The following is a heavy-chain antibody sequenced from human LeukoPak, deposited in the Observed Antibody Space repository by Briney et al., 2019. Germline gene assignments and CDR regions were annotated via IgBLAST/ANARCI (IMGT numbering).Heavy chain of an antibody. D-gene: IGHD6-6*01. V-gene: IGHV3-11*01. J-gene: IGHJ6*02. CDR2: SSSSGSTI. CDR1: GFTFSDYY. Sequence: GGSLRLSCAASGFTFSDYYMSWIRQAPGKGLEWVSYSSSSGSTIYYADSVKGRFTISRDNAKNSLYLQMNSLRAEDTAVYYCARTPIPPYSSSDYYYYGMDVWGQGTTVTVSS. CDR3: ARTPIPPYSSSDYYYYGMDV.